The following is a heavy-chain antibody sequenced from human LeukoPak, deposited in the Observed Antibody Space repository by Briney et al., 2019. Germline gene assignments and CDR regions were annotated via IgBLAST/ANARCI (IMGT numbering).Heavy chain of an antibody. V-gene: IGHV1-18*01. D-gene: IGHD3-22*01. CDR2: ISAHNGNT. CDR3: ARDGTKFDSSGYYRY. J-gene: IGHJ4*02. Sequence: ASVKVSCKASGYTFTSYGISWVRQAPGQGLEWMGWISAHNGNTNYAQKLQGRVTMTTDTSTSTAYMELRSLRSDDTAVYYCARDGTKFDSSGYYRYWGQGTLVTVSS. CDR1: GYTFTSYG.